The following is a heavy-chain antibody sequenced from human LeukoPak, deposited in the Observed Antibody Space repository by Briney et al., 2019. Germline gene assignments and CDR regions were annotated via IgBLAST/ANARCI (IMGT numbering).Heavy chain of an antibody. CDR2: INPSGGST. J-gene: IGHJ6*02. Sequence: GGSVRVSCKASGYTFTSYYMHWVRQAPGQGLEWMGIINPSGGSTSYAQTFQGRVTMTRDTSTSTVYMELSSLRSEDTAVYYCARALEWLLWSMDVWGQGTTVTVSS. D-gene: IGHD3-3*01. V-gene: IGHV1-46*01. CDR3: ARALEWLLWSMDV. CDR1: GYTFTSYY.